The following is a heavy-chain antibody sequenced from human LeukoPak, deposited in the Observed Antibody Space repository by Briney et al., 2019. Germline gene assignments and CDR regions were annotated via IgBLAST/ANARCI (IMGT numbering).Heavy chain of an antibody. V-gene: IGHV3-23*01. CDR2: ISESGSGT. Sequence: GGSLRLSCAVSGLTFSRYAMSWVRQAPGKGLEWVSAISESGSGTYYADSVKGRFTISRDNSKNTLYLQMNSLRAEDTAVYYCAKDYSTPDAYWGQGTLVTVSS. D-gene: IGHD2/OR15-2a*01. CDR3: AKDYSTPDAY. CDR1: GLTFSRYA. J-gene: IGHJ4*02.